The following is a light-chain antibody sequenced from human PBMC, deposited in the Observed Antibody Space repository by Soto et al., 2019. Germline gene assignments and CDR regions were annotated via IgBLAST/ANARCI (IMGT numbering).Light chain of an antibody. Sequence: YALTQSGSVCGYTGQSIAIFCTGTGSDIGGYNYVSWYQQYPGTAPKLVIYEVTHRPSGVSDRFSGSKSGNTASLTISGLHADDEADYYRSSYPSIRPLLVFGTGTKVTVL. V-gene: IGLV2-14*01. CDR3: SSYPSIRPLLV. J-gene: IGLJ1*01. CDR2: EVT. CDR1: GSDIGGYNY.